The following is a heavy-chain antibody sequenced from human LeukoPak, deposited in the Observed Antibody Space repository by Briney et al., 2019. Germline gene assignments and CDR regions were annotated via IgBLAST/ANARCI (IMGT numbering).Heavy chain of an antibody. CDR3: ARLGYYDGKGDY. Sequence: PGGSLRLSCAASGFTVSSNYMSWIRQPPGKGLEWIGEINHSGSTNYNPSLKSRVTISVDTSKNQFSLKLSSVTAADTAVYYCARLGYYDGKGDYWGQGTLVTVSS. D-gene: IGHD3-22*01. J-gene: IGHJ4*02. CDR2: INHSGST. CDR1: GFTVSSNY. V-gene: IGHV4-34*01.